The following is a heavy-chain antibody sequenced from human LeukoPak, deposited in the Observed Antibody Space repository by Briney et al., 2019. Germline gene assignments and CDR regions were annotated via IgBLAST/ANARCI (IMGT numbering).Heavy chain of an antibody. CDR3: AKDTKDRWQQLVYYYMDV. CDR2: IRYDGSNK. J-gene: IGHJ6*03. Sequence: PGGSLRLSCAASGFTFSSYGMHWVRQAPGKGLEWVAFIRYDGSNKYYADSVKGRFTISRDNSKNTLYLQMNSLRAEDTAVYYCAKDTKDRWQQLVYYYMDVWGKGTTVTISS. V-gene: IGHV3-30*02. CDR1: GFTFSSYG. D-gene: IGHD6-13*01.